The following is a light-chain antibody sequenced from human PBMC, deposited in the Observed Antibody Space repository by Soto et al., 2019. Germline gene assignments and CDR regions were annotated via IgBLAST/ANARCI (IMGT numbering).Light chain of an antibody. Sequence: QSVLTQPPSASGSPGQSVTISCTGTSSDVGGYNYVSWYQQHPGKAPKLMIYEVSERPSGVPDRFSGSKSSNTASLTVSGLQAEDEADYYCSSYVDTNSFIFGTGTKVTVL. J-gene: IGLJ1*01. V-gene: IGLV2-8*01. CDR2: EVS. CDR1: SSDVGGYNY. CDR3: SSYVDTNSFI.